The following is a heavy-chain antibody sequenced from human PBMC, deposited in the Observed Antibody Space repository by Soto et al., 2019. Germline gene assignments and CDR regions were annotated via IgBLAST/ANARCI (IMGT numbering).Heavy chain of an antibody. CDR1: GGTFSNSG. CDR2: IIPIFDTT. CDR3: ARAPILVPVTLHENYFDS. Sequence: QLHLVQSGAEVKKPGSSLKVSCKASGGTFSNSGISWVRQAPGQGLEWMGGIIPIFDTTNYAQKLQGRITIIADESTNTVYMELSNLRSADTGVYYCARAPILVPVTLHENYFDSWGQGTLVTVSS. J-gene: IGHJ4*02. V-gene: IGHV1-69*01. D-gene: IGHD2-21*02.